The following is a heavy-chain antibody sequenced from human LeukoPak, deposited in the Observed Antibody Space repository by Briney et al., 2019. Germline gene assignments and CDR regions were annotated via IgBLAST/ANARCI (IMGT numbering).Heavy chain of an antibody. CDR1: GLTFSNSG. V-gene: IGHV3-23*01. Sequence: GGSLRLSCATSGLTFSNSGMSWVRQAPGKGLEWVSSIGGSNTNTYYADSAKGRFTISRDNSKNTLYLQMNSLRAEDTAVYYCAGYCSTTSCYSSPNWFDPWGQGTLVTVSS. J-gene: IGHJ5*02. D-gene: IGHD2-2*01. CDR3: AGYCSTTSCYSSPNWFDP. CDR2: IGGSNTNT.